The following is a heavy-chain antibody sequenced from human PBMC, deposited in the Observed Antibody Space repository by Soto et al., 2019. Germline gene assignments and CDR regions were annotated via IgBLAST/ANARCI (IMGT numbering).Heavy chain of an antibody. V-gene: IGHV4-34*01. D-gene: IGHD3-22*01. J-gene: IGHJ5*01. CDR3: STRAYDTNGYYRFDP. CDR2: INHSGRV. CDR1: GGSFSGHS. Sequence: SETLSLTCAVYGGSFSGHSWTWIRQSPGKGLEWIGDINHSGRVNYSPSLKSRVTISLDTSKNQFSLTLSAVTAADTAMYYCSTRAYDTNGYYRFDPWGQGTLVTVSS.